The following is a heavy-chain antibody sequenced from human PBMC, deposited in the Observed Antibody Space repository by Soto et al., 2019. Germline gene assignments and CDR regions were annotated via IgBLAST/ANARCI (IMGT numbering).Heavy chain of an antibody. CDR1: GSRFRSSG. D-gene: IGHD6-13*01. CDR3: AKKRKQHLVRPFDY. Sequence: GASVTVACPAAGSRFRSSGFIWVRQAPGQGLEWMGWVSAYNGDTKYAQKFQGRVTMTTDTSTNTAYMELRSLKSEDTAGYYCAKKRKQHLVRPFDYWGKGTLVTGFS. J-gene: IGHJ4*02. V-gene: IGHV1-18*01. CDR2: VSAYNGDT.